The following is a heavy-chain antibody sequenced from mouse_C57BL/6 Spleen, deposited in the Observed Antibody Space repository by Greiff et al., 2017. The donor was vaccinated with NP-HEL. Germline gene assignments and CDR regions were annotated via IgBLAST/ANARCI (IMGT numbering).Heavy chain of an antibody. D-gene: IGHD1-1*02. V-gene: IGHV1-64*01. CDR2: IHPNSGST. Sequence: VQLQQPGAELVKPGASVKLSCKASGYTFTSYWMHWVKQRPGQGLEWIGMIHPNSGSTNYNEKFKSKATLTVDKSSSTAYMQLSSLTSEDSAVYYCAREVVLVPYWYFDVWGTGTTVTVSS. CDR1: GYTFTSYW. J-gene: IGHJ1*03. CDR3: AREVVLVPYWYFDV.